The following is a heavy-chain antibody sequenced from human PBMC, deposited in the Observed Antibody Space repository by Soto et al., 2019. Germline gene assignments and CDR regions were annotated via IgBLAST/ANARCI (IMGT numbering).Heavy chain of an antibody. D-gene: IGHD3-9*01. J-gene: IGHJ3*02. V-gene: IGHV3-11*05. CDR2: IGTSSSYT. Sequence: QVQLVESGGGLVKPGGSLRLSCAASGFTFSDYYMSWIRQAPGKGLEWVSYIGTSSSYTNYADSVKGRFTISRDNAKNSLYLQMNSQRAEETAVYYCARDADILPGSDAFDIWGQGTMVTVSS. CDR3: ARDADILPGSDAFDI. CDR1: GFTFSDYY.